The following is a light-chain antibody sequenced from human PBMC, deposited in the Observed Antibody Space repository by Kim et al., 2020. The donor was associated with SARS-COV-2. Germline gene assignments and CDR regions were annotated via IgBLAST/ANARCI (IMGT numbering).Light chain of an antibody. CDR1: SSDVGGYNY. V-gene: IGLV2-11*01. J-gene: IGLJ1*01. CDR3: CSYAGSPHA. Sequence: QSALTQPRSVSGSPGQSVTISCTRTSSDVGGYNYVSWYQQHPGKAPKLMIYDVSKRPSGVPDRFSGSKSGNTASLTVSGLQAEDEADYYCCSYAGSPHAFGTGTKVTVL. CDR2: DVS.